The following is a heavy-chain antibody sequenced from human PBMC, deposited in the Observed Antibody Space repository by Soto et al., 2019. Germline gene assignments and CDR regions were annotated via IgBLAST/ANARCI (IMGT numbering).Heavy chain of an antibody. CDR2: ISHIGTT. Sequence: SETLSLTCTVSGASLSIGPYTWGWIRQSPERGLEWIGTISHIGTTYYNASLENRVTISLGTSKKQFSLKLTSVAAADTAVYYCARLPTGWPNWVDPWGQGILVTVSS. V-gene: IGHV4-39*01. D-gene: IGHD6-19*01. CDR1: GASLSIGPYT. J-gene: IGHJ5*02. CDR3: ARLPTGWPNWVDP.